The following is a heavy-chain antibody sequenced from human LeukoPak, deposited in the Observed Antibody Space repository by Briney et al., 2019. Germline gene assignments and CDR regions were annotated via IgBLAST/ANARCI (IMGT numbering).Heavy chain of an antibody. CDR1: GGSISSYY. D-gene: IGHD3-22*01. Sequence: SETLSLTCTFSGGSISSYYWSWIRQPPGKGLEWIGYIYYTGGTNFNPSLKSRVTISVDTSKNQFSLKLSSVTAADTAVYYCARTPYDSSGYEQFDYWGQGTLVTVSS. CDR3: ARTPYDSSGYEQFDY. V-gene: IGHV4-59*01. J-gene: IGHJ4*02. CDR2: IYYTGGT.